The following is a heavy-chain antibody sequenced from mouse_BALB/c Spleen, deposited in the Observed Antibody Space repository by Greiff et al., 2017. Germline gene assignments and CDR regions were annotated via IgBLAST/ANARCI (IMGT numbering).Heavy chain of an antibody. CDR1: GYTFTSYW. V-gene: IGHV1-69*02. CDR3: TRSGVVAPYAMDY. D-gene: IGHD1-1*01. CDR2: IYPSDSYT. Sequence: QVQLQQPGAELVRPGASVKLSCKASGYTFTSYWINWVKQRPGQGLEWIGNIYPSDSYTNYNQKFKDKATLTVDKSSSTAYMQLSSPTSEDSAVYYCTRSGVVAPYAMDYWGQGTSVTVSS. J-gene: IGHJ4*01.